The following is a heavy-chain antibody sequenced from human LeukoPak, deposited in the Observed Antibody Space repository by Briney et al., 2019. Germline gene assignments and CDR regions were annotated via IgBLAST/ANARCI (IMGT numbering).Heavy chain of an antibody. CDR2: INHSGST. J-gene: IGHJ6*03. D-gene: IGHD6-6*01. Sequence: SETLSLTCAVYGGSFSGYYWSWIRQPPGKGLEWIGEINHSGSTNYNPSLKSRVTISVDTSKNQFSLKLSSVTAADTAVYYCARQVRAARPNYHYYYMDVWGKGTTVTVSS. V-gene: IGHV4-34*01. CDR3: ARQVRAARPNYHYYYMDV. CDR1: GGSFSGYY.